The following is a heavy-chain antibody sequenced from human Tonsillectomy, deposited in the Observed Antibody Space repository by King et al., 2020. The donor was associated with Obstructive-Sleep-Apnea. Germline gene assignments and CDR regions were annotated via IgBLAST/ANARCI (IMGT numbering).Heavy chain of an antibody. D-gene: IGHD3-22*01. Sequence: VQLVESGGGLVQPGGSLRLSCAASGFTFSIYWMSWVRQAPGKGLEWVATIKQDGGEKYYVDSVKGRFTISRDDAKNSLYLKMNSLRAEDTAIYYCARTSRTSYFDTSGHRLDYWGQGTLVTVSS. V-gene: IGHV3-7*03. CDR1: GFTFSIYW. CDR3: ARTSRTSYFDTSGHRLDY. J-gene: IGHJ4*02. CDR2: IKQDGGEK.